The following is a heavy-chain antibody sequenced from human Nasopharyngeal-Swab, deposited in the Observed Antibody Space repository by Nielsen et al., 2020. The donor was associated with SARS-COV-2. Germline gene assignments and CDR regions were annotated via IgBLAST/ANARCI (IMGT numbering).Heavy chain of an antibody. CDR1: GYTFTSYG. CDR2: ISAYNGNT. CDR3: ARDIDIALSDYYYYGMDV. J-gene: IGHJ6*02. V-gene: IGHV1-18*01. D-gene: IGHD2-15*01. Sequence: ASVKVSCKASGYTFTSYGISWVRQAPGQGLEWMGWISAYNGNTNYAQKLQGRVTMTTDTSTSTAYMELRSLRSDDTAVYYCARDIDIALSDYYYYGMDVWGQGTTVTVSS.